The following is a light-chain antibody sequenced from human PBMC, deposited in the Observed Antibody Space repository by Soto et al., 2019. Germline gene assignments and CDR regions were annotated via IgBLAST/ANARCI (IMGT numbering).Light chain of an antibody. CDR2: GAS. CDR1: QSVSSN. J-gene: IGKJ1*01. Sequence: EIVMTQSPATLSVSPGERATLSCRASQSVSSNLAWYQQKPGQAPRLLIYGASTRATGIPDRFSGSGSGTEFTLTISSLQSEDFAVYSCQQYNDWPRTFGQGTKVEI. CDR3: QQYNDWPRT. V-gene: IGKV3-15*01.